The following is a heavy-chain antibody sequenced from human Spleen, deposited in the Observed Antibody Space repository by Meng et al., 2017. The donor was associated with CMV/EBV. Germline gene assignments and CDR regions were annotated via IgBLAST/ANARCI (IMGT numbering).Heavy chain of an antibody. CDR3: AKLRGIVVVPAAIFDY. D-gene: IGHD2-2*01. J-gene: IGHJ4*02. CDR1: GFTFSSYA. Sequence: GESLKISCAASGFTFSSYAMSWVRQAPGKGLEWVSAISGSGGSTYYADSVKGRFTISRDNSKNTLYLQMNSLRAEDTAVYYFAKLRGIVVVPAAIFDYWGQGTLVTVSS. CDR2: ISGSGGST. V-gene: IGHV3-23*01.